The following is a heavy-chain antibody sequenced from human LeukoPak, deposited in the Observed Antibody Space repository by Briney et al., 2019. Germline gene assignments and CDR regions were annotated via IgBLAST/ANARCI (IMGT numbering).Heavy chain of an antibody. D-gene: IGHD3-22*01. CDR1: GYTFTSYG. V-gene: IGHV1-18*01. Sequence: ASVKVSCKASGYTFTSYGISWVRQAPGQGLEWMGWISAYNGNTNYAQKLQGRVTMATDTSTSTAYMELRSLRSDDTAVYYCARPLGPHYDSSGYILEYWGQGTLVTVSS. CDR3: ARPLGPHYDSSGYILEY. CDR2: ISAYNGNT. J-gene: IGHJ4*02.